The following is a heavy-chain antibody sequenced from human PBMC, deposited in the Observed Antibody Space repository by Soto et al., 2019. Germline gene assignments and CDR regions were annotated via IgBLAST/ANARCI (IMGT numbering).Heavy chain of an antibody. Sequence: PGESLKISCKGSGYSFTSYWIGWVRQMPGKGLEWMGIIYPGDSDTRYSPSFQGQVTISADKSISTAYLQWSSLKASDTAMYYCARWALDSGYDRSEFAYWGQGTLVTVSS. D-gene: IGHD5-12*01. CDR1: GYSFTSYW. CDR2: IYPGDSDT. CDR3: ARWALDSGYDRSEFAY. V-gene: IGHV5-51*01. J-gene: IGHJ4*02.